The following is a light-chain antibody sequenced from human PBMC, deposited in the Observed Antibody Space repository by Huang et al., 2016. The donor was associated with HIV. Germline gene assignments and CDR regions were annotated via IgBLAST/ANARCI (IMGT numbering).Light chain of an antibody. CDR2: NTS. CDR1: QCIGSY. Sequence: EIVLTQSPATLSLSPGERATLSCRASQCIGSYLAWYQQKPGQAPRLLIYNTSNRATGMPARFSGSGSGRGFTLTISSLEPDDFAVYYCQQRSNWPVTFGQGTRLEIK. CDR3: QQRSNWPVT. J-gene: IGKJ5*01. V-gene: IGKV3-11*02.